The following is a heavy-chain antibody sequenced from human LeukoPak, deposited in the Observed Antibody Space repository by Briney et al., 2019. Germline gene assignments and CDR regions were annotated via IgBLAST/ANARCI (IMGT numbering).Heavy chain of an antibody. D-gene: IGHD3-22*01. V-gene: IGHV7-4-1*02. CDR3: VSSDDTSGYFLY. Sequence: ASVKVSCKTSGHTFTNYPINWVRQAPGQGLEWMGWVNTNTGNPTYAQGLTGRFVFSSDTSVSTAYLQISSLKPEDTAVYYCVSSDDTSGYFLYWGQGTLVTVSS. CDR2: VNTNTGNP. J-gene: IGHJ4*02. CDR1: GHTFTNYP.